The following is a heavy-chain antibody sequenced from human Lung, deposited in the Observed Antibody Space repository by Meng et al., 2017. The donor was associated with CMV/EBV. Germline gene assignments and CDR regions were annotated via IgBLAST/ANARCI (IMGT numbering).Heavy chain of an antibody. CDR2: ISGSVSYI. V-gene: IGHV3-21*01. CDR3: ARLGQYSSVAGYFDD. Sequence: GEXXKISCAASGFTFSSYAMSWVRQAPGKGLEWVSAISGSVSYIYYPDSVRGRFTISRDNAQNSLYLQMSSLRAEDTAVYYCARLGQYSSVAGYFDDWGQGXLVTVSS. J-gene: IGHJ4*02. D-gene: IGHD6-25*01. CDR1: GFTFSSYA.